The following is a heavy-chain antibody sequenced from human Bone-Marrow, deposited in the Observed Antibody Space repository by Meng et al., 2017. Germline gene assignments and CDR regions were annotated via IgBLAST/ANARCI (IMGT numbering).Heavy chain of an antibody. V-gene: IGHV1-18*01. Sequence: VQPVQPGAGVKKPGASVKFSCKASGYTFTSYGIIWVRQAPGQGLEWMGWISAYTGDTKYAQNFQGRVTMTTDTSTDTAYMELRSLRSDDTAMYFCARDDDYGDYFPVWYWGQGTLVTVSS. CDR1: GYTFTSYG. CDR2: ISAYTGDT. CDR3: ARDDDYGDYFPVWY. J-gene: IGHJ4*02. D-gene: IGHD4-17*01.